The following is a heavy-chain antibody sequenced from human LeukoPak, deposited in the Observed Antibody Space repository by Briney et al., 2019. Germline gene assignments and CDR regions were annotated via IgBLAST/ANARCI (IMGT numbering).Heavy chain of an antibody. D-gene: IGHD6-13*01. CDR1: GGSFSGYY. Sequence: SETLSLTCAVYGGSFSGYYWSWIRQPPGKGLEWIGEINHSGSTNYNPSLKSRVTISVDTSKNQFSLKLSSVTAADTAVYYCARDRTTGIAAAGPYAFDIWGQGTMVTVSS. V-gene: IGHV4-34*01. J-gene: IGHJ3*02. CDR3: ARDRTTGIAAAGPYAFDI. CDR2: INHSGST.